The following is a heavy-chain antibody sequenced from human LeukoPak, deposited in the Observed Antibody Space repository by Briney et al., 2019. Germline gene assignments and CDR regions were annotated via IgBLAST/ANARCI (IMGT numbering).Heavy chain of an antibody. D-gene: IGHD6-13*01. V-gene: IGHV3-23*01. CDR1: GFTFSIYA. CDR3: AKATYSSSWNLYFDY. CDR2: ISGSGYST. J-gene: IGHJ4*02. Sequence: PGGSLRLSCAASGFTFSIYAMCWVRQAPGNGLEWVSTISGSGYSTFYADSVKGRFTISRDNSKDTLFLQLNSLRADDTAVYYCAKATYSSSWNLYFDYWGQGTLVTVSS.